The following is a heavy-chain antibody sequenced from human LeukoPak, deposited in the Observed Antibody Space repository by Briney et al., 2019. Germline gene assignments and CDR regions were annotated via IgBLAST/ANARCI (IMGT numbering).Heavy chain of an antibody. V-gene: IGHV3-30-3*01. D-gene: IGHD4-4*01. CDR2: ISYDGSNK. CDR1: GFTFSSYA. J-gene: IGHJ6*02. CDR3: AREHLLGGYSNGRLYYYYYGMDV. Sequence: GGSLRLSCAASGFTFSSYAMHWVRQAPGKGLEWVAVISYDGSNKYYADSVKGRFTISRDNSKNTLYLQMNSLRAEDTAVYYCAREHLLGGYSNGRLYYYYYGMDVWGQGTTVTVSS.